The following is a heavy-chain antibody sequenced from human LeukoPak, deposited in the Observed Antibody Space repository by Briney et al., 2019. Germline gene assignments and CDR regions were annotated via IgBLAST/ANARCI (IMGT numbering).Heavy chain of an antibody. Sequence: SVKVSCKASGFTFTSSAMQWVGQARGQGLEGIGWIVVGSGNTNYAQNFQERVPITRDMSTSTAYMDLSSLRSEDTAVYYCAAAPTRITIFGVDYDAFDIWGQGTMVTVSS. D-gene: IGHD3-3*01. V-gene: IGHV1-58*02. J-gene: IGHJ3*02. CDR3: AAAPTRITIFGVDYDAFDI. CDR2: IVVGSGNT. CDR1: GFTFTSSA.